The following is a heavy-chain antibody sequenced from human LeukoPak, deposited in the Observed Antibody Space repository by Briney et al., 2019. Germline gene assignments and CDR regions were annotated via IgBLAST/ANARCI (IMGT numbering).Heavy chain of an antibody. CDR1: GFTFSSYG. CDR2: ISYDGSNK. V-gene: IGHV3-30*03. CDR3: ARDERHSYQMGI. J-gene: IGHJ4*02. Sequence: GGSLRLSCEASGFTFSSYGMHWVRQAPGKGLEWVAIISYDGSNKYYADSVKGRFTISRDNSKNTLYLQLNSLRAEDTAVYYCARDERHSYQMGIWGQGTLVTVSS. D-gene: IGHD5-18*01.